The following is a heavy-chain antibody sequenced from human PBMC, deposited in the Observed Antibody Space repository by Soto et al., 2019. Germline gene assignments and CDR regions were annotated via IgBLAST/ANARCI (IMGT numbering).Heavy chain of an antibody. Sequence: GGSLRLSCAASGFTFSSYAMSWVRQAPGKGLEWVSGVSGSSHSTYYADSVKGRLTISRANSKNTLYLQMNSLRAEDTAVYYCVKKSRGYSSPIDFWGQGTLVTVSS. CDR1: GFTFSSYA. D-gene: IGHD5-18*01. CDR2: VSGSSHST. V-gene: IGHV3-23*01. J-gene: IGHJ4*02. CDR3: VKKSRGYSSPIDF.